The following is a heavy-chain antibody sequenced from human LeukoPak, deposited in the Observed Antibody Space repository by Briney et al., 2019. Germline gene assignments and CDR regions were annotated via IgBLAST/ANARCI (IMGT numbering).Heavy chain of an antibody. J-gene: IGHJ4*02. V-gene: IGHV3-23*01. D-gene: IGHD3-22*01. CDR3: AKEGRGWYYYDGSGPDY. CDR1: GFTFSSYA. Sequence: GGSLRLSCAASGFTFSSYAMSWVRQAPGKGLEWVSAISGSGGSTYYADSVKGRFTISRDNSKNTLYLQMNSLRAEDTAVYYCAKEGRGWYYYDGSGPDYWGQGTLVTVSS. CDR2: ISGSGGST.